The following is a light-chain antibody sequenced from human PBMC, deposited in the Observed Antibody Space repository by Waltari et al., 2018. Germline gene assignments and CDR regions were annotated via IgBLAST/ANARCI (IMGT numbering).Light chain of an antibody. J-gene: IGKJ1*01. V-gene: IGKV1-39*01. CDR2: AAS. CDR1: QSISTY. Sequence: DIQMTQSPSSLSASVGDRVTITCRASQSISTYLNWYQQKQGKAPKLLIYAASSLQSGVPSRFSGSGSGTDFTLTINSLQPEDFATYYCQQTSSRRTFGQGTKVEIK. CDR3: QQTSSRRT.